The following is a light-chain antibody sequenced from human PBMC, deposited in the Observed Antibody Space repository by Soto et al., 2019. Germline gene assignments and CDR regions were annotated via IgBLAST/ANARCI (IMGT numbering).Light chain of an antibody. V-gene: IGKV1-33*01. CDR1: HDISNY. CDR2: DAS. J-gene: IGKJ3*01. CDR3: QQYDNLLFT. Sequence: DIQMTQSPSSLSASVGDRVTITCQASHDISNYLNWYQHKPGQAPKLLVYDASNLETGVPSRFSGSGSGTDFTFTISSLQPEDFATYYCQQYDNLLFTFGPGTKVDVK.